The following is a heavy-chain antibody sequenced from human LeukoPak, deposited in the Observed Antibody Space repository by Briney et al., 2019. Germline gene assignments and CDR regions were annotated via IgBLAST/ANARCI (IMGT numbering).Heavy chain of an antibody. V-gene: IGHV4-34*01. D-gene: IGHD1-7*01. CDR1: GFTFSSYS. J-gene: IGHJ4*02. CDR2: INHSGST. CDR3: ARNNWNYLIDY. Sequence: GSLRLSCAASGFTFSSYSMNWIRQPPGKGLEWIGEINHSGSTNYNPSLKSRVTISVDTSKNQFSLKLSSVTAADTAVYYCARNNWNYLIDYWGQGTLVTVSS.